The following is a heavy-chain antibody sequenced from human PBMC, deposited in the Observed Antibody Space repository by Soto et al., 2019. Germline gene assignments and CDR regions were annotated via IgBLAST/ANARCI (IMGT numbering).Heavy chain of an antibody. CDR2: IGTAGDT. V-gene: IGHV3-13*04. J-gene: IGHJ4*02. Sequence: SGGSLRLSCAASGFTFSSYDMHWVRQATGKGLEWVSAIGTAGDTYYPGSVKGRFTISRDNSKNTLYLQMNSLRAEDTAVYYCAKSVYNWNDGFFDYWGQGTLVTVSS. D-gene: IGHD1-1*01. CDR3: AKSVYNWNDGFFDY. CDR1: GFTFSSYD.